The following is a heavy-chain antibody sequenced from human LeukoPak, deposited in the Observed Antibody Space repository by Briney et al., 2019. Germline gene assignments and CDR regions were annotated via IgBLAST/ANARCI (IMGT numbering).Heavy chain of an antibody. D-gene: IGHD6-6*01. CDR3: ARFSQLASNDY. CDR1: GFTFSSCW. CDR2: IKEDGSEK. J-gene: IGHJ4*02. Sequence: PGGSLRLSCAASGFTFSSCWMSWVRQAPGKGLEWVANIKEDGSEKYYVDSVEGRFTISRDNAKNSLCLQMNSLRAEDTAVYYCARFSQLASNDYWGQGTLVTVSS. V-gene: IGHV3-7*01.